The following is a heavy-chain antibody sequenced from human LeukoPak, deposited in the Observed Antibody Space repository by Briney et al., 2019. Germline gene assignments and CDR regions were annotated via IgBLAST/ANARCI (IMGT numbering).Heavy chain of an antibody. CDR2: IYPGDSDT. J-gene: IGHJ4*02. V-gene: IGHV5-51*01. CDR1: GYTFTSYW. CDR3: ARLGSSSWPTFDY. Sequence: GESLKISCKGSGYTFTSYWIGWVPQMPGKGLELMGIIYPGDSDTRYSPSFQGQVTISADKSISTAYLQWSSLRASDTAMYYCARLGSSSWPTFDYWGQGTLVTVSS. D-gene: IGHD6-13*01.